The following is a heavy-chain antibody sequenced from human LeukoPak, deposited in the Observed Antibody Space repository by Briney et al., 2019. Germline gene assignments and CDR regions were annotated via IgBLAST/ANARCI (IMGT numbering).Heavy chain of an antibody. D-gene: IGHD6-19*01. V-gene: IGHV4-4*07. CDR3: ARDRGQSSGWGYYYYYMDV. Sequence: SETLSLTRPFCGGSISSYYWRWIRQPAGRELEWIGRIYTSGSTNYNPSVKSRVTMSVDTSKDQFSLKLSSVTAADTAVYYCARDRGQSSGWGYYYYYMDVWGKGTTVTVSS. CDR2: IYTSGST. J-gene: IGHJ6*03. CDR1: GGSISSYY.